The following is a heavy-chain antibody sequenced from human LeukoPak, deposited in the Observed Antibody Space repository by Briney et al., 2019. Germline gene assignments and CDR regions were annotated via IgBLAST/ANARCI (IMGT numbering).Heavy chain of an antibody. CDR1: GYTFTGYY. D-gene: IGHD1-26*01. J-gene: IGHJ2*01. Sequence: GASVKVSCKASGYTFTGYYVHWVRQVPGQGLEWIGSISPYNGGTKFAQNLQGRVSMTSDASISTASMELRSLTSDDTAVYYCARGKVGVDWCFDIWGRGTLVSVSS. CDR3: ARGKVGVDWCFDI. V-gene: IGHV1-2*02. CDR2: ISPYNGGT.